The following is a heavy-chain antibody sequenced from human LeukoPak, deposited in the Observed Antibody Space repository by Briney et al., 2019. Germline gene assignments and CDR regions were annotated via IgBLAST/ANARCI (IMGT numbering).Heavy chain of an antibody. CDR2: ISAYNGNT. V-gene: IGHV1-18*01. J-gene: IGHJ4*02. Sequence: ASVKVSCKASGYTFTSYGISWVRQAPGQGLEWMGWISAYNGNTNYAQKLQGRVTMTTDTSTSTAYMELRSLRSDDTAVYYCARDGYYDILTGPKPGFDYWGQGTLVTVSS. CDR1: GYTFTSYG. D-gene: IGHD3-9*01. CDR3: ARDGYYDILTGPKPGFDY.